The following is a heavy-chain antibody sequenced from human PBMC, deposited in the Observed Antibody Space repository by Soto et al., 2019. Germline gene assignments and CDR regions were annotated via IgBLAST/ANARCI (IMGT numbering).Heavy chain of an antibody. J-gene: IGHJ6*02. D-gene: IGHD1-20*01. Sequence: GGSLRLSCAASGFTFSSYAMSWVRQAPGKGLEWVSAISGSGGSTYYADSVKGRFTISRDNSKNTLYLQMNSLRAEDTAVYYCAKYNWNDSKYYYYGMDVWGQGTTVTVSS. CDR2: ISGSGGST. CDR1: GFTFSSYA. CDR3: AKYNWNDSKYYYYGMDV. V-gene: IGHV3-23*01.